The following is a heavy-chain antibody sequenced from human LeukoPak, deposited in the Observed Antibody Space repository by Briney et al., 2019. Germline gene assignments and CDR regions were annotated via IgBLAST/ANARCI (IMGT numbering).Heavy chain of an antibody. CDR1: GFPFGSYW. V-gene: IGHV3-7*02. Sequence: PGGSLRLSCAASGFPFGSYWMTWVRQAPGKGLEWVASIKQDGSEKYYVDSVKGRFTISRDNAKNSLYLQMNSLRAEDTAVYYCASGKPGSYWGQGTLLTVSS. CDR2: IKQDGSEK. J-gene: IGHJ4*02. D-gene: IGHD1-14*01. CDR3: ASGKPGSY.